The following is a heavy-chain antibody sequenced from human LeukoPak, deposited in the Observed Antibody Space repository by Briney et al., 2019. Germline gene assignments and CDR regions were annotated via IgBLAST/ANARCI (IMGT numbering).Heavy chain of an antibody. D-gene: IGHD6-13*01. CDR2: ISYDGSNV. V-gene: IGHV3-30*18. J-gene: IGHJ4*02. Sequence: PGGSLRLSCAASGFTFRTYGMQWVRQAPGTGLEWVAVISYDGSNVYYAGFVKGRFTISRDNAKNSLYLQINSLRAEDTAVYYCAKDPWGSSWFWGQGTLVIVSS. CDR1: GFTFRTYG. CDR3: AKDPWGSSWF.